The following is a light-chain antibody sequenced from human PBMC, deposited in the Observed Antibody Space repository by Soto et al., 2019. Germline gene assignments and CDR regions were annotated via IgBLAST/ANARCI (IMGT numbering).Light chain of an antibody. V-gene: IGLV2-14*01. CDR3: SSYSSSSALDVI. J-gene: IGLJ2*01. CDR2: EVT. CDR1: NRDVGGYNY. Sequence: QSALAQPASVSGSPGQSITISCAGTNRDVGGYNYVSWYQQYPGKAPKLIIYEVTYRPSGVSNRFSGSKSGNTASRTISGLQAEDEADYYCSSYSSSSALDVIFGGGTKLTV.